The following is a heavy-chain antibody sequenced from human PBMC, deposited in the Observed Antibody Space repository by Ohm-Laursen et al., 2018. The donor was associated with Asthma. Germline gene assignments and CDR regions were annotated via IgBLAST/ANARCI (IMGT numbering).Heavy chain of an antibody. J-gene: IGHJ4*02. CDR2: INPNSGGT. CDR1: GYTFTGYY. Sequence: EASVKVSCKTSGYTFTGYYMHWVRQAPGQGLEWMGRINPNSGGTNYAQKFQGRVTMTRDTSISTAYMELSRLRSDDTAVYYCAAAGSSAIPGSRYWGQGTLVTVSS. CDR3: AAAGSSAIPGSRY. V-gene: IGHV1-2*06. D-gene: IGHD6-13*01.